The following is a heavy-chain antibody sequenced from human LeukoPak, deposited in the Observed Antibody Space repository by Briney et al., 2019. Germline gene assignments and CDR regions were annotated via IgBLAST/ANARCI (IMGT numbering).Heavy chain of an antibody. CDR2: ISSSSSYI. D-gene: IGHD3-22*01. V-gene: IGHV3-21*01. CDR3: ARDSSGYSVFDY. CDR1: GFTFSSYS. Sequence: GGSLRLSCAASGFTFSSYSMNWVRQAPGGGLEWVSSISSSSSYIYYADSVKGRFTISRDNAKNSLYLQMNSLRAEDTAVYYCARDSSGYSVFDYWGQGTLVTVSS. J-gene: IGHJ4*02.